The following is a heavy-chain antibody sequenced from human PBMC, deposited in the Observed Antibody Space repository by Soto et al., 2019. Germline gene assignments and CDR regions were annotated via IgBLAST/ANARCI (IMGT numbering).Heavy chain of an antibody. D-gene: IGHD4-4*01. CDR1: GFTFSSYS. CDR2: ISSSSTI. CDR3: ARGVGTVPTFDY. V-gene: IGHV3-48*02. Sequence: LRLSCAASGFTFSSYSMNWVRQAPGKGLEWVSYISSSSTIYYADSVKGRFTISRDNAKNSLYLQMNSLRDEDTAVYYCARGVGTVPTFDYWGQGTLVTVSS. J-gene: IGHJ4*02.